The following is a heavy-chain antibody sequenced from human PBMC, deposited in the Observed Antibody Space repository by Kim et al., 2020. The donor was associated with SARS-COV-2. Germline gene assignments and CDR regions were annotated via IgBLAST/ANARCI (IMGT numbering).Heavy chain of an antibody. Sequence: SVKVSCKASGGTFSSYAISWVRQAPGQGLEWMGRIIPILGIANYAQKFQGRVTITADKSTSTAYMELSSLRSEDTAVYYCVRSPADRHYDSSGCGWGQGTLVTVSS. V-gene: IGHV1-69*04. CDR3: VRSPADRHYDSSGCG. D-gene: IGHD3-22*01. CDR2: IIPILGIA. J-gene: IGHJ4*02. CDR1: GGTFSSYA.